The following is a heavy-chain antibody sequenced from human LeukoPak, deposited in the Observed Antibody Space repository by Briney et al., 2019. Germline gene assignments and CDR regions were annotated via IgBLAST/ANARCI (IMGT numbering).Heavy chain of an antibody. D-gene: IGHD2-21*01. CDR2: INPNSGGT. J-gene: IGHJ5*02. CDR1: GYAFTDYY. V-gene: IGHV1-2*02. CDR3: ARADRLDGAPYLIGP. Sequence: ASVKVSCKTSGYAFTDYYMHWVRQAPGQGLEWMGWINPNSGGTSSAQKFQGRVTMTRDTSITTVYMEVSWLTSDDTAIYYCARADRLDGAPYLIGPWGQGTLVTVSS.